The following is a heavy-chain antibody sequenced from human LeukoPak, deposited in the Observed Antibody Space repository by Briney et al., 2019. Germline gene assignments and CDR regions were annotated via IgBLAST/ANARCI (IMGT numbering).Heavy chain of an antibody. Sequence: GGSLRLSCAASGFTVSSKYMIWVRQAPGQGLEWVSLVNTGGSTYYADSVKGRFTISRDNSKNTLYLQMNSLRAEDTAVYYCATDSSSRPEDYWGQGTRVTVSS. D-gene: IGHD6-6*01. CDR2: VNTGGST. J-gene: IGHJ4*02. V-gene: IGHV3-66*01. CDR3: ATDSSSRPEDY. CDR1: GFTVSSKY.